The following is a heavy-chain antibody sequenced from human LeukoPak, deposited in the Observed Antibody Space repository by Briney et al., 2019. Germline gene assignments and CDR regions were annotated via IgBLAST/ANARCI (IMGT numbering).Heavy chain of an antibody. V-gene: IGHV3-30*18. CDR1: GFTFSSYG. Sequence: GRSLRLSCAASGFTFSSYGMHWVRQAPGKGLEWVAVISYDGSNKYYADSVKGRFTISRDNSKNTLYLQMNSLRAEDTAVYYCAKGGEGHSSGRYDAFDIWGLGTMVTVSS. D-gene: IGHD6-19*01. J-gene: IGHJ3*02. CDR3: AKGGEGHSSGRYDAFDI. CDR2: ISYDGSNK.